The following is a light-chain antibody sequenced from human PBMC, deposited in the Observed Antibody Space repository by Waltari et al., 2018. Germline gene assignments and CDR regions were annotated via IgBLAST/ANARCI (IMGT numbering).Light chain of an antibody. CDR2: EVT. CDR3: CSYAGISTWV. Sequence: QSALAQPASVSGPPGQSITISCTGSTSDVGSYNLVSWYQQHPVKAPKLIIYEVTKMASGISDRFSRSKSGNTSALTISGLQAGDEGDYYCCSYAGISTWVFGGGTKVTVL. CDR1: TSDVGSYNL. J-gene: IGLJ3*02. V-gene: IGLV2-23*02.